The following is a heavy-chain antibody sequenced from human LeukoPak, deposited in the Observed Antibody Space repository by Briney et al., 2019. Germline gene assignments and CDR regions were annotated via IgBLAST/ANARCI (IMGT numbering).Heavy chain of an antibody. CDR1: GGFISSSSYY. J-gene: IGHJ6*03. V-gene: IGHV4-39*07. D-gene: IGHD3-10*01. CDR2: IYYSGST. CDR3: ARRGTPSYPHYYYYMDV. Sequence: SETLSLTCTVSGGFISSSSYYWGWIRQPPGKGLEWIGSIYYSGSTYYNPSLKSRVTISVDTSRNQFSLKLSSVTAADTAVYYCARRGTPSYPHYYYYMDVWGRGTTVTVSS.